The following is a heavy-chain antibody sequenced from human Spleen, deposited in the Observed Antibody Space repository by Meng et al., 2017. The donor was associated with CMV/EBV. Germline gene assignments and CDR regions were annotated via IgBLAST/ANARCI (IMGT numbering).Heavy chain of an antibody. CDR1: GFTFSDYD. V-gene: IGHV3-11*04. CDR3: ARGISVVVPAAIQY. J-gene: IGHJ4*02. CDR2: ISSSGNTI. Sequence: ASGFTFSDYDMNWIRQAPGKGPEWVSYISSSGNTIYYADSVKGRFTISRDNAKNSLFLQMNSLRAEDAAVYYCARGISVVVPAAIQYWGQGALVTVSS. D-gene: IGHD2-2*02.